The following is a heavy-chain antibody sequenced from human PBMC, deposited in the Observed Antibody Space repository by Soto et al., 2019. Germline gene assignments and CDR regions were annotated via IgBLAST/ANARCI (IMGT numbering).Heavy chain of an antibody. CDR1: GDSMIKYY. CDR3: ARTVGAAYYFDF. J-gene: IGHJ4*02. D-gene: IGHD1-26*01. Sequence: SETLSLTCTVSGDSMIKYYWSWIRQPAGKGLEWIGRIYTSGSTNYNPSLKSRVNMSIDTSNNHFSLNLKSVTAADAAVYYCARTVGAAYYFDFWGQGAL. V-gene: IGHV4-4*07. CDR2: IYTSGST.